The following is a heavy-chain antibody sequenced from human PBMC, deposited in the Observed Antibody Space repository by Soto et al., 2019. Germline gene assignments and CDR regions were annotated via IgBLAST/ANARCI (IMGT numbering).Heavy chain of an antibody. CDR3: AREMYYYDSSGYSHNAFDI. D-gene: IGHD3-22*01. CDR2: INAGYGNT. J-gene: IGHJ3*02. Sequence: QVHLVQSGAEVKKPGASVKVSCQASGYTFSSYALYWVRQAPGQSLEWMGWINAGYGNTKYSQKFQGRVTITRDTSATTAYMELISLRFEDTAVYYCAREMYYYDSSGYSHNAFDIWGQGTMVTVSS. CDR1: GYTFSSYA. V-gene: IGHV1-3*01.